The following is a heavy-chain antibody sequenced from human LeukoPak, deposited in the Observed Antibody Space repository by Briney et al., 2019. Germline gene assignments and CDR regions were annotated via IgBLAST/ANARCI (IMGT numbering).Heavy chain of an antibody. CDR3: ATRGYCSGTSCYAPQP. CDR2: ITGTGGST. V-gene: IGHV3-23*01. D-gene: IGHD2-2*01. CDR1: GFTFSRYA. Sequence: GSLRLSCAASGFTFSRYAMSWVRQAPGKGLEWVSAITGTGGSTYYADSVKGRFTISRDNSKNTLYLQMNSLRAEDTAVYYCATRGYCSGTSCYAPQPWGQGTLVTVSS. J-gene: IGHJ5*02.